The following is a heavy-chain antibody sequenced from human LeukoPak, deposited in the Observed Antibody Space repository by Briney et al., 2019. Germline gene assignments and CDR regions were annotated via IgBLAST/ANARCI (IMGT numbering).Heavy chain of an antibody. J-gene: IGHJ4*02. D-gene: IGHD6-19*01. Sequence: ASVKVSCKASGYTFTSYDINWVRQATGQGLEWMGWMNPNSGNTGYAQKFQGRVTMTRNTSISTAYMELSSLRSEDTAVYYCARGIAVAGRFDYWGQGTLVTVSS. CDR2: MNPNSGNT. CDR3: ARGIAVAGRFDY. CDR1: GYTFTSYD. V-gene: IGHV1-8*01.